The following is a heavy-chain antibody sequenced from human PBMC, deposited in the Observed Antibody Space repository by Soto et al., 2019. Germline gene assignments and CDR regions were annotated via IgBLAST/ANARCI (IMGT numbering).Heavy chain of an antibody. CDR2: IYYSGST. J-gene: IGHJ5*02. CDR1: GGSISSYY. Sequence: PSETLSLTCTVSGGSISSYYWSWIRQPPGKGLEWIGYIYYSGSTNYNPSLKSRVTISVDTSKNQFSLKLSSVTAADTAVYYCARGYSSSSGWFDPWGQGTLVTVPQ. D-gene: IGHD6-6*01. V-gene: IGHV4-59*01. CDR3: ARGYSSSSGWFDP.